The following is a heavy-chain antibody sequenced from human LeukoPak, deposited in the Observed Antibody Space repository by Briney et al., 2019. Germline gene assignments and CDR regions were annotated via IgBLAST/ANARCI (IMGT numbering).Heavy chain of an antibody. CDR1: GGSISSSSYY. J-gene: IGHJ4*02. D-gene: IGHD5-24*01. Sequence: KPSETLSLTCTVSGGSISSSSYYWGWIRQPPGKGLEWIGSIYYSGSTYYNPSLKSRVTISVDTSKNQFSLKLSSVTAADTAVYYCARVLWEDGYSWLDYWGQGTLVTVSS. V-gene: IGHV4-39*07. CDR2: IYYSGST. CDR3: ARVLWEDGYSWLDY.